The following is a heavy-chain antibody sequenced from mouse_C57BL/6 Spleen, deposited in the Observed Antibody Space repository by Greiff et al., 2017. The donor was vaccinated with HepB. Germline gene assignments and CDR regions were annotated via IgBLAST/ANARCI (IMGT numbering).Heavy chain of an antibody. CDR1: GYAFSSSW. CDR3: ARGFITTVVAFDY. CDR2: IYPGDGDT. J-gene: IGHJ2*01. Sequence: VKLQESGPELVKPGASVKISCKASGYAFSSSWMNWVKQRPGKGLEWIGRIYPGDGDTNYNGKFKGKATLTADKSSSTAYMQLSSLTSEDSAVYFCARGFITTVVAFDYWGQGTTLTVSS. V-gene: IGHV1-82*01. D-gene: IGHD1-1*01.